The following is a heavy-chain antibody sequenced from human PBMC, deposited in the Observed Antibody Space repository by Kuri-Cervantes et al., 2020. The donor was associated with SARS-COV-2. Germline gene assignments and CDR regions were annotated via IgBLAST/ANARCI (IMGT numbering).Heavy chain of an antibody. J-gene: IGHJ6*03. CDR3: ASVGEDIVVVPAAIPYYYYYMDV. Sequence: AAVKVSCNASGDTFTSYGISWVRQAPGEGLEWMGWISAYNGNTNYAQKLQGRVTMTTDTSTSTAYMELRRLRSDDTAVYYCASVGEDIVVVPAAIPYYYYYMDVWGKGTTVTVSS. D-gene: IGHD2-2*01. CDR1: GDTFTSYG. V-gene: IGHV1-18*01. CDR2: ISAYNGNT.